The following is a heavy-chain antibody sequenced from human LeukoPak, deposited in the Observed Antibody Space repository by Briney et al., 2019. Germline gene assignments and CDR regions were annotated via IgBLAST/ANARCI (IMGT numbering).Heavy chain of an antibody. J-gene: IGHJ6*02. Sequence: PGGSLRLSCAASGFTFSSYGMHWVRQAPGKGLEWVAVISYDGSNKYYADSVKGRFTISRDNSKNTLYLQMNSLRAEDTAVYYCARTNILTYAEFGGSGYYYGMDVWGQGTTVTVSS. V-gene: IGHV3-30*03. D-gene: IGHD3-16*01. CDR2: ISYDGSNK. CDR3: ARTNILTYAEFGGSGYYYGMDV. CDR1: GFTFSSYG.